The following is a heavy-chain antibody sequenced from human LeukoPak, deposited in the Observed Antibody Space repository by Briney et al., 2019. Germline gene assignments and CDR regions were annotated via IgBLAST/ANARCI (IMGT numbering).Heavy chain of an antibody. J-gene: IGHJ4*02. CDR1: GYTFTSYY. Sequence: ASVKVSCKASGYTFTSYYMHWVRQAPGQGLEWMGIINPSGGSTSYAQKFQGRVTMTRDTSTSTVYMELSSLRSEDTAVYYCARASDEIWFGELFAMSLLYWGQGTLVTVSS. CDR2: INPSGGST. D-gene: IGHD3-10*01. CDR3: ARASDEIWFGELFAMSLLY. V-gene: IGHV1-46*01.